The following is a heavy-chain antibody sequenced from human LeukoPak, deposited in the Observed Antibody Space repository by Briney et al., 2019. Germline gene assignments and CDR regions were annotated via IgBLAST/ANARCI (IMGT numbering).Heavy chain of an antibody. CDR2: IYYSGST. CDR3: ARQQFGESYYFDY. D-gene: IGHD3-10*01. CDR1: GGSISSGGYY. J-gene: IGHJ4*02. V-gene: IGHV4-61*08. Sequence: PSETLSLTCTVSGGSISSGGYYWSWIRQHPGKGLEWIGYIYYSGSTYYNPSLKSRVTISVDTSKNQFSLKLSSVTAAGAAVYYCARQQFGESYYFDYWGQGTLVTVSS.